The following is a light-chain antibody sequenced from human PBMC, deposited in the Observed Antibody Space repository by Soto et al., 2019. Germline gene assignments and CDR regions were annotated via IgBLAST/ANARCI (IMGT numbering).Light chain of an antibody. CDR3: QHYVGSPRT. CDR2: GVF. V-gene: IGKV3-20*01. Sequence: ETVLTQSPGTVSLSPGERATLSCTTSQSVRSNYLAWYQQKPGQAPRLLIYGVFSRATGIPDRFSGSGSGTDFTLTISGLEPEDSAVYYCQHYVGSPRTFGQGTKLEI. J-gene: IGKJ2*01. CDR1: QSVRSNY.